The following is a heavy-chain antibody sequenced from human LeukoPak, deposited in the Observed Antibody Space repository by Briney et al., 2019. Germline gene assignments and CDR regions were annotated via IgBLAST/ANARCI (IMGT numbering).Heavy chain of an antibody. V-gene: IGHV3-21*01. CDR2: ISSSSSYI. Sequence: GGSLRLSCAASGFTFSSYSMNWVRQAPGQGLEWVSSISSSSSYIYYADSVKGRFTISRDNAKNSVYLQMHSLRGEDTAVYYCARDTSPYTGTIWSDAFDIWGQGTMVTVSS. D-gene: IGHD2-2*01. CDR1: GFTFSSYS. J-gene: IGHJ3*02. CDR3: ARDTSPYTGTIWSDAFDI.